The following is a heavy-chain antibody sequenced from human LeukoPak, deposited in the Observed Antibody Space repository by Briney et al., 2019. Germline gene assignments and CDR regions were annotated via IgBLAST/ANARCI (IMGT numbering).Heavy chain of an antibody. V-gene: IGHV4-59*01. CDR2: IYYSGST. Sequence: SETLSLTCTVSGGSISNNYWSWFRQPPGKGLEWIGYIYYSGSTNYNPSLKSRVTISVDTSKSQFSLKLSSVTAADTAVYYCAREDSSSSYDYWGQGTLVTVSS. J-gene: IGHJ4*02. D-gene: IGHD6-13*01. CDR1: GGSISNNY. CDR3: AREDSSSSYDY.